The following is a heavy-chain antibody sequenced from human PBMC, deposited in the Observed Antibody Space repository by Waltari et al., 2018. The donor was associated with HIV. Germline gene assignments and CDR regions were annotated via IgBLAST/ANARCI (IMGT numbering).Heavy chain of an antibody. D-gene: IGHD6-13*01. CDR1: GNTFTSYD. Sequence: QVQLVQSGAEVKKPGASVKVSCKALGNTFTSYDITWVRQATGQGLEWMGWMNPDSGNTGYAKEFQGRVTMTRKTSITTAYMELSGLRSEDTAVYYCARRASSWYENRENYFYGMDVWGQGTTVTVSS. CDR3: ARRASSWYENRENYFYGMDV. V-gene: IGHV1-8*01. CDR2: MNPDSGNT. J-gene: IGHJ6*02.